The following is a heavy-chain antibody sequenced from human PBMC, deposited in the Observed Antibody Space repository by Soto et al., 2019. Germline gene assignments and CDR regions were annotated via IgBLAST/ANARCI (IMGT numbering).Heavy chain of an antibody. CDR3: AYSWTDYDSSGYTFDY. V-gene: IGHV4-31*03. J-gene: IGHJ4*02. CDR1: GGSISSGGYY. Sequence: KPSETLSLTCTVSGGSISSGGYYWSWIRQHPGKGLEWIGYIYYSGSTYYNPSLKSRVTISVDTSKNQFSLKLSSVTAADTAVYYCAYSWTDYDSSGYTFDYWGQGTLVTVSS. CDR2: IYYSGST. D-gene: IGHD3-22*01.